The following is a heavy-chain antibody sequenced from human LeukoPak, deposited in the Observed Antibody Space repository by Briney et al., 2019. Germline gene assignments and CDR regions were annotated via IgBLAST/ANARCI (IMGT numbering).Heavy chain of an antibody. V-gene: IGHV3-7*01. CDR2: IKHNGDEL. Sequence: PAGGSLRLSCAASGFTFSSYWMTWVRQAPGKGLEWVANIKHNGDELNYVDSVEDRFTISRDNAKNSLYLHMTGLRAEDTAVYYCARELRTFDSWGQGTLVTVSS. D-gene: IGHD3-16*01. CDR1: GFTFSSYW. J-gene: IGHJ4*02. CDR3: ARELRTFDS.